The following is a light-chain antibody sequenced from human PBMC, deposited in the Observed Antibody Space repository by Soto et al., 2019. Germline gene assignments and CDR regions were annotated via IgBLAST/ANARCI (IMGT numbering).Light chain of an antibody. V-gene: IGKV3-11*01. CDR2: DAS. Sequence: VVLTQSPATLSLSPGERATLSCRASQTVDNYLAWYQQKPGQAPRLLIYDASNRATGIPPRFSGSGSGTDFTLTISSLEPEDFAVYYCQQRSDWALTVGGGTKVE. CDR3: QQRSDWALT. CDR1: QTVDNY. J-gene: IGKJ4*01.